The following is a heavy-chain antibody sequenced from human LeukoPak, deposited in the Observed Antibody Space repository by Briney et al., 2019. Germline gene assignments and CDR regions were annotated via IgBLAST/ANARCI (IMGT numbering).Heavy chain of an antibody. V-gene: IGHV3-30*02. CDR2: IRYDGSNK. D-gene: IGHD5-12*01. J-gene: IGHJ4*02. Sequence: GGSLRLSCAASGFTFSSYGMHWVRQAPGKGLEWVAFIRYDGSNKYYADSVNGRFTISRDNSKNTLYLQMNSLRADDTAVYYCARDEGGYDYPLNFDYWGQGTLVTVSS. CDR1: GFTFSSYG. CDR3: ARDEGGYDYPLNFDY.